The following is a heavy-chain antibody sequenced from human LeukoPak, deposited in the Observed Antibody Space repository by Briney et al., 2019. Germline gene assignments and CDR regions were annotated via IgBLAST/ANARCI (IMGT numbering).Heavy chain of an antibody. CDR3: TSSLHDRIGFDY. CDR1: GGSISSGSYY. CDR2: IYTSGST. D-gene: IGHD3-16*01. J-gene: IGHJ4*02. V-gene: IGHV4-61*02. Sequence: SETLSLTCTVSGGSISSGSYYWSWIRQPAGKGLEWIGRIYTSGSTNYNPSLKSRVTISVDTSKNQFSLKLSSVTAADTAVYYCTSSLHDRIGFDYWGRGRVLTVSS.